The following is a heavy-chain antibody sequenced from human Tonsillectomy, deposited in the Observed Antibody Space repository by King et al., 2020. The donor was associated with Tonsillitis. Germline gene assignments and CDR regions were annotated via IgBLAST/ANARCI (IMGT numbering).Heavy chain of an antibody. D-gene: IGHD3-22*01. CDR1: GYTFNSFG. Sequence: QLVQSGAEVKKPGASVKVSCKASGYTFNSFGISWVRQAPGQGLEWMGWINAYNGYTNYAQRLQGRVTMTTDTSTSTAYMELRSLRSDDTAVYYCATPGTDSSGYQYFDYWDQGTLVTVSS. CDR2: INAYNGYT. J-gene: IGHJ4*02. V-gene: IGHV1-18*01. CDR3: ATPGTDSSGYQYFDY.